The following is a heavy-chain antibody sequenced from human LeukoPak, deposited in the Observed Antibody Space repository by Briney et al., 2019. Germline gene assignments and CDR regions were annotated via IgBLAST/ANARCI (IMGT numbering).Heavy chain of an antibody. V-gene: IGHV3-48*01. J-gene: IGHJ4*02. D-gene: IGHD3-22*01. CDR1: GFTFSSHS. CDR3: ARGAYYYED. Sequence: GGSLRLSCAASGFTFSSHSMNWVRQAPGKGLEWVSYISSSSCTIYYADSVKGRFTISRDNAKNSLYLQMNSLRAEDTAVYYCARGAYYYEDWGQGTLVTVSS. CDR2: ISSSSCTI.